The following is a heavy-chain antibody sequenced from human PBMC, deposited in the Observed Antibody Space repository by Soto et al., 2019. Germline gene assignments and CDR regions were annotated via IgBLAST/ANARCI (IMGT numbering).Heavy chain of an antibody. V-gene: IGHV3-30*04. CDR1: GFTLRGYA. CDR3: ARAYCSPTSCYHHGGPQYIHYYGMDV. Sequence: GGSLRLSCAASGFTLRGYAFHWVRQAPGKGLEWVAFISFDGRDYSSADSVKGRFSISRDNSKNTVLLHMNTLGVEDSALYFCARAYCSPTSCYHHGGPQYIHYYGMDVWGQGTTVTVSS. D-gene: IGHD2-2*01. J-gene: IGHJ6*02. CDR2: ISFDGRDY.